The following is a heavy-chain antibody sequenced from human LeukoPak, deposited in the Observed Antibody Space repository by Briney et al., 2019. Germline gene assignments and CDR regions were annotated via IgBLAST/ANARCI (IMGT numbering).Heavy chain of an antibody. Sequence: GGSLRLSCAASGFTFSSYSMNWVRQAPGKGLEWVSSISSSSSYIYYADSVKGRFTISRDNSKNTLYLQMNSLRAEDTAVYYCAKVVVATIAPFDYWGQGTLVTVSS. CDR1: GFTFSSYS. D-gene: IGHD5-12*01. CDR2: ISSSSSYI. J-gene: IGHJ4*02. CDR3: AKVVVATIAPFDY. V-gene: IGHV3-21*04.